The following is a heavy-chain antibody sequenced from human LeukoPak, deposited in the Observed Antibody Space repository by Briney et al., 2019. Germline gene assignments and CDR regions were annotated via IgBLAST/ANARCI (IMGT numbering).Heavy chain of an antibody. J-gene: IGHJ4*02. Sequence: SETLSLTCAVYGGSFSGYYWSWIRKPPGKGLEWIGEINHSGSTNYNPSLKSRVTISVDTSKNQFSLKLSSVTAADTAVYYCARGYDSRSHYFDYWGQGTLVTVSS. CDR3: ARGYDSRSHYFDY. CDR1: GGSFSGYY. CDR2: INHSGST. V-gene: IGHV4-34*01. D-gene: IGHD3-22*01.